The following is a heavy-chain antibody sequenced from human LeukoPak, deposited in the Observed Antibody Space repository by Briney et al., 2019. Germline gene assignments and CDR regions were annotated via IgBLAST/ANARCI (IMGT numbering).Heavy chain of an antibody. J-gene: IGHJ4*02. CDR1: GFTFGDYA. V-gene: IGHV3-49*04. CDR2: IRSKAYGGTT. D-gene: IGHD6-6*01. CDR3: TRDPYSSSPLFDY. Sequence: GGSLRLSCTASGFTFGDYAISWVRQAPGKGLEWVGFIRSKAYGGTTEYAASVKGRFTISRDDSKSIAYLQMNSLKTEDTAVYYCTRDPYSSSPLFDYWGQGTLATVSS.